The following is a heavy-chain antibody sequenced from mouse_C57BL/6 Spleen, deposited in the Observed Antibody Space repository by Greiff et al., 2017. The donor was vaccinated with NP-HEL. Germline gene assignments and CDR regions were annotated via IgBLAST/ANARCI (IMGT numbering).Heavy chain of an antibody. Sequence: QVQLQQSGAELVKPGASVKISCKASGYAFSSYWMNWVKQRPGKGLEWIGQIYPGDGDTNYNGKFKGKATLTADKSSSTSEDSAVYFCARGVRYFDVWGTGTTVTVSS. J-gene: IGHJ1*03. CDR3: ARGVRYFDV. V-gene: IGHV1-80*01. CDR1: GYAFSSYW. CDR2: IYPGDGDT.